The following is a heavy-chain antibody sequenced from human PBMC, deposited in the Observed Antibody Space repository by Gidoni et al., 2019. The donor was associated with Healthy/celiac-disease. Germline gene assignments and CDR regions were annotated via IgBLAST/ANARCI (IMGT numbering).Heavy chain of an antibody. V-gene: IGHV4-59*01. Sequence: QVQLQESGPGLVKPSATLSLTCPVSGGSISSYYWSWIRQPPGKGLEWIGYIYYSGSTNYNPSLKSRVTIAVETAKNQFALKLSSGTAADTAVYYCAREDGYYYGMDVWGQGTTVTVSS. CDR2: IYYSGST. CDR1: GGSISSYY. J-gene: IGHJ6*02. CDR3: AREDGYYYGMDV.